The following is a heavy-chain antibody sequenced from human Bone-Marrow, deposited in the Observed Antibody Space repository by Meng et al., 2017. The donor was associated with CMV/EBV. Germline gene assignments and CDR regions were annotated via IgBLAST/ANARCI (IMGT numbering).Heavy chain of an antibody. D-gene: IGHD2-2*01. CDR3: ARVSPTIHYYYYGMDV. J-gene: IGHJ6*02. CDR2: IYYSGST. Sequence: SETLSLTCTVSGASISSYYWTWIRQPPGKGLEWIGYIYYSGSTNYNPSLKSRVTISVDTSKNQFSLKLSSVTAADTAVYYCARVSPTIHYYYYGMDVWGQGTTVTVSS. CDR1: GASISSYY. V-gene: IGHV4-59*01.